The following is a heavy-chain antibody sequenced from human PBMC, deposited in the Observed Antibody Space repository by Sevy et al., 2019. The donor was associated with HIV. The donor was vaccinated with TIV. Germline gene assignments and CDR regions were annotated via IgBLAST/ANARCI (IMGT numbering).Heavy chain of an antibody. V-gene: IGHV4-59*01. CDR1: GGSISSYY. CDR3: ARAPPVRSGDDSLNWFDP. D-gene: IGHD5-12*01. Sequence: SETLSLTCTVSGGSISSYYWSWIRQPPGKGLEYIGYIYYTGGTNYNPSLKSRVTISVDTSKNQFSLKLRSVTAVDTAVYYSARAPPVRSGDDSLNWFDPWGQGTLVTVSS. J-gene: IGHJ5*02. CDR2: IYYTGGT.